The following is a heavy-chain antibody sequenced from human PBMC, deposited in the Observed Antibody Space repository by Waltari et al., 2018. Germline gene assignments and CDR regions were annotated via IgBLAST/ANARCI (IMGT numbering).Heavy chain of an antibody. CDR2: IYYSVST. D-gene: IGHD3-10*01. J-gene: IGHJ4*02. CDR3: ARASEGTFDY. Sequence: QLQLQESGPGLVKPSETLSLTCTVSGGSISSSSYYWGWIRQPPGKGLEWIGSIYYSVSTYYNPSLKSRVTISVDTSNNQFSLKLSSVTAADTAVYYCARASEGTFDYWVQGTLVTVSS. CDR1: GGSISSSSYY. V-gene: IGHV4-39*01.